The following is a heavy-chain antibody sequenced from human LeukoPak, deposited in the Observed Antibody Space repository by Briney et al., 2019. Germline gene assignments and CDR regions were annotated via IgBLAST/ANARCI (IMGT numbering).Heavy chain of an antibody. CDR2: IYSSGST. Sequence: SETLSLTCTVSGGSISSYYWSWIRQPPGKGLEWIGYIYSSGSTSYKSSLKSRVTISVETSKNQFSLNLSSVTAADAAVYYCARGRLARSPYFDYWGQGTLVTVSS. CDR3: ARGRLARSPYFDY. V-gene: IGHV4-59*01. CDR1: GGSISSYY. J-gene: IGHJ4*02. D-gene: IGHD6-19*01.